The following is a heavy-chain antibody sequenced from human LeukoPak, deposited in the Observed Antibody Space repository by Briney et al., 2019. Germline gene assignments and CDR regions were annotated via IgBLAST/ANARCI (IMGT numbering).Heavy chain of an antibody. Sequence: SGGSLRLSCAASGFTFSSYAMSWVRQAPGKGLEWVSAISGSGGSTYYADSVKGRFTISRDNSKNTLYLQMNSLRAEDTAVYYCAKDLVVVVAATPGGYYIDYWGQGTLVTVSS. CDR3: AKDLVVVVAATPGGYYIDY. CDR2: ISGSGGST. J-gene: IGHJ4*02. CDR1: GFTFSSYA. V-gene: IGHV3-23*01. D-gene: IGHD2-15*01.